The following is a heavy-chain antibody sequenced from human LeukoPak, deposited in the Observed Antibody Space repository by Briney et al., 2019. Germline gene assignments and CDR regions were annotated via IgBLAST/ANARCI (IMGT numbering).Heavy chain of an antibody. Sequence: SETLSLTRAVYGGSFSGYYWSWIRQPPRKGLEWIGEINHSGSTNYNPSLKSRVTISVDTSKNQFSLKLSSVTAADTAVYYCARVVAKRFDYWGQGTLVTVSS. V-gene: IGHV4-34*01. CDR3: ARVVAKRFDY. CDR1: GGSFSGYY. J-gene: IGHJ4*02. D-gene: IGHD4/OR15-4a*01. CDR2: INHSGST.